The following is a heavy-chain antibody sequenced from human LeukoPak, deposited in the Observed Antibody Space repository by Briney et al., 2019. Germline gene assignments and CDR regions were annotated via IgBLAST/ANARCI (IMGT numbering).Heavy chain of an antibody. D-gene: IGHD1-1*01. CDR1: GYTFTSYG. CDR3: ARAGELERYFAY. Sequence: ASVNVSCKASGYTFTSYGISWVRQAPGQGLEWMGWISAYKGNTNYAQKLQGRVTMTTDTSTSTAYMELRSLRSDDTAVYYCARAGELERYFAYWGQGTLVTVSS. CDR2: ISAYKGNT. J-gene: IGHJ4*02. V-gene: IGHV1-18*01.